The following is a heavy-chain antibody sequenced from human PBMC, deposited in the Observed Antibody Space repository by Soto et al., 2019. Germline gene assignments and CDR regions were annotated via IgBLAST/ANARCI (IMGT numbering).Heavy chain of an antibody. V-gene: IGHV1-18*01. D-gene: IGHD2-15*01. Sequence: QVQLVQSGAVVKKPGASVKVSCKASGYTFTSYGIGWVRQAPGQGLEWMGWINTNNGNTNSAQRLQGRVTMTADTSTRTGYMELRSLRSDDTAIYYCARDLLGPFDVWGQGTMVTISS. CDR1: GYTFTSYG. J-gene: IGHJ3*01. CDR2: INTNNGNT. CDR3: ARDLLGPFDV.